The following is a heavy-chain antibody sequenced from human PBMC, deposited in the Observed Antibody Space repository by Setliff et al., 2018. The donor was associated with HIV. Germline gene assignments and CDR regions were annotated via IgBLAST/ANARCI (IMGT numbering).Heavy chain of an antibody. CDR2: IYYTGTT. J-gene: IGHJ6*03. Sequence: SETLSLTCTVSGVSLSSDGYYWSWIRQYPGKGLDWIGYIYYTGTTQFTPSLESRATISVDRSKNQFSLRLRVVTAADTAVYYCARINGEYPSYYYMDVWGKGTTVTVSS. V-gene: IGHV4-31*03. D-gene: IGHD4-17*01. CDR1: GVSLSSDGYY. CDR3: ARINGEYPSYYYMDV.